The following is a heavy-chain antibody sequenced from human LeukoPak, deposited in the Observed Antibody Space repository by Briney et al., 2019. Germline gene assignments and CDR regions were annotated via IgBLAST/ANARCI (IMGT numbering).Heavy chain of an antibody. D-gene: IGHD6-19*01. Sequence: PGGSLRLSCAASGFTFSSYAMNWVRQAPGKGLEYVSGITSNGDRTYYANSVKGRFTISRDNSKNTLYLQMGSLRAEDMAVYYCARIDSSAYCLDYWGQGTLVTVSS. J-gene: IGHJ4*02. CDR1: GFTFSSYA. CDR2: ITSNGDRT. CDR3: ARIDSSAYCLDY. V-gene: IGHV3-64*01.